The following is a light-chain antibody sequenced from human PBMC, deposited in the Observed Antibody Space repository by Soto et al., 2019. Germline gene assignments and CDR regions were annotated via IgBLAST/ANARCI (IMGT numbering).Light chain of an antibody. J-gene: IGKJ5*01. CDR3: QQYYSYPQIT. Sequence: AIRMTQSPSSFSASTGDRVTITCRASQGISSYLAWYQLKPGKAPKLLIYAASTLQNGVPSRFSGSGSGTDFTLTISCLQSEDFATYYCQQYYSYPQITFGQGTRLEIK. CDR2: AAS. V-gene: IGKV1-8*01. CDR1: QGISSY.